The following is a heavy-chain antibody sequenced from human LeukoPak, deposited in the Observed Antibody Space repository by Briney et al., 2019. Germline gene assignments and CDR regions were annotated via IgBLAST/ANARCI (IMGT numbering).Heavy chain of an antibody. V-gene: IGHV4-34*01. CDR1: GGSFSGYY. CDR2: INHSGST. J-gene: IGHJ4*02. CDR3: ARGRRIVVVPAAFYFDY. Sequence: SETLSLTRAVYGGSFSGYYWSWIRQPPGKGLEWIGGINHSGSTNYNPSLKSRVTISVDTSKNQFSLKLSSVTAADTAAYYCARGRRIVVVPAAFYFDYWGQGTLVTVSS. D-gene: IGHD2-2*01.